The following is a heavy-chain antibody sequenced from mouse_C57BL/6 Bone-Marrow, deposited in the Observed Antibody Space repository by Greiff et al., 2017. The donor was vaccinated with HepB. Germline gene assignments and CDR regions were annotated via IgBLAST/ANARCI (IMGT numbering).Heavy chain of an antibody. CDR2: IHPNSGST. Sequence: QVHVKQPGAELVKPGASVKLSCKASGYTFTSYWMHWVKQRPGQGLEWIGMIHPNSGSTNYNEKFKSKATLTVDKSSSTAYMQLSSLTSEDSAVYYCARRDYYGSSLYWYFDVWGTGTTVTVSS. V-gene: IGHV1-64*01. D-gene: IGHD1-1*01. CDR3: ARRDYYGSSLYWYFDV. CDR1: GYTFTSYW. J-gene: IGHJ1*03.